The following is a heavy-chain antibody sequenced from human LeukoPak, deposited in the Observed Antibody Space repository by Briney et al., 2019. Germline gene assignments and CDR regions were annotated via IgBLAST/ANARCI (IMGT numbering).Heavy chain of an antibody. Sequence: GGSLRLSCAASGFTFSDYSMNWVGQAPGKGREWVSSISSSSSYIYYADSVKGRFTISRDTAKNSLYLQMSSLRADDTAVYYCAKRGYSSDWYIDYWGQGTLVTVSS. V-gene: IGHV3-21*01. D-gene: IGHD6-19*01. CDR1: GFTFSDYS. CDR3: AKRGYSSDWYIDY. CDR2: ISSSSSYI. J-gene: IGHJ4*02.